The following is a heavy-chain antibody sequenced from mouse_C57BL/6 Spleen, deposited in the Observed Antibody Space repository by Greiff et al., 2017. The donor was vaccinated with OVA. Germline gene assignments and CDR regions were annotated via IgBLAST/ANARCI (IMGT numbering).Heavy chain of an antibody. J-gene: IGHJ3*01. CDR1: GFNIKDYY. D-gene: IGHD2-1*01. Sequence: EVQLQQSGAELVRPGASVKLSCTASGFNIKDYYMHWVKQRPEQGLEWIGRIDPEDGDTEYAPKFQGKATMTADTSSNTAYLQLSSLTSEDTAVYYCTTGDLLWLLQWCAYWGQGTLVTVSA. CDR3: TTGDLLWLLQWCAY. V-gene: IGHV14-1*01. CDR2: IDPEDGDT.